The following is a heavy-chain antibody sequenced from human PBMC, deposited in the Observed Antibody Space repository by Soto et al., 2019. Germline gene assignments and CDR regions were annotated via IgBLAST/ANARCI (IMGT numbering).Heavy chain of an antibody. V-gene: IGHV1-69*01. CDR1: GGTFSSYA. J-gene: IGHJ4*02. CDR2: IIPIFGTA. Sequence: QVQLVQSGAAEKKPGSSMKVSCKASGGTFSSYAISWVRQAPGQGLEWMGGIIPIFGTANYAQKFQGRVTITADESTSTAYMELSGLRSEDTAVYYCARDLKDYYDSILDYWGQGTLVTVSS. CDR3: ARDLKDYYDSILDY. D-gene: IGHD3-22*01.